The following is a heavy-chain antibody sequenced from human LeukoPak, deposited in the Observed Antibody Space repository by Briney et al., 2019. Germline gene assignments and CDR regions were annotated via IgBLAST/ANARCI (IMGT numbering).Heavy chain of an antibody. CDR3: ARTKGGALDY. V-gene: IGHV5-51*01. CDR1: GYSFTTYW. CDR2: VYPGDSDT. J-gene: IGHJ4*02. Sequence: GESLKISCKGSGYSFTTYWIGWVRQMPGKGLEWMGIVYPGDSDTRYSPSVQGQVSISVDRSINTVYLQWSSLKASDTAMYYCARTKGGALDYWGQGTRVTVSS.